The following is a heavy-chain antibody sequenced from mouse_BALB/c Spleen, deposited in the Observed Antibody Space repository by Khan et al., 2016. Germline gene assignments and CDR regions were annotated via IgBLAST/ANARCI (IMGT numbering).Heavy chain of an antibody. D-gene: IGHD2-3*01. Sequence: EVQLQESGPGLMKPSQSLSLTCTVTGYSITSDYAWNWIRQFPGNKLEWMGYIIYSGSTTYTPSLKSRISITRDTSNNQFFLQLNSVTIEDTATYYCASDGPNYAMDDWGQGTSVTVSS. CDR3: ASDGPNYAMDD. CDR1: GYSITSDYA. J-gene: IGHJ4*01. CDR2: IIYSGST. V-gene: IGHV3-2*02.